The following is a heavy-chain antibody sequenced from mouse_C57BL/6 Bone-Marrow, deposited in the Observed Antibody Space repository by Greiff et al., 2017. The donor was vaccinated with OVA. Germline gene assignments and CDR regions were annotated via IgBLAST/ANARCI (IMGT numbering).Heavy chain of an antibody. D-gene: IGHD2-1*01. CDR1: GFSLSTFGLG. J-gene: IGHJ2*01. CDR2: IWWDDDK. Sequence: VKLVESGPGILQPSQTLSLTCSFSGFSLSTFGLGVGWIRQPSGKGLEWLAHIWWDDDKYYNPALKSRLTISKDTSKNQVLLKIANVDTADTATYYCARFGNYVGYFDYWGQGTTLTVAS. CDR3: ARFGNYVGYFDY. V-gene: IGHV8-8*01.